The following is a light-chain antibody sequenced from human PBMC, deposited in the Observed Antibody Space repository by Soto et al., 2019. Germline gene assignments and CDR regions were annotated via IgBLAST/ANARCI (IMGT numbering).Light chain of an antibody. CDR3: QSYDTSNPHVI. V-gene: IGLV6-57*04. Sequence: MTQPPSVSAAPGQKVTISCTRSSGSIATNSVQWYQQRPGSAPTTILFEDNQRPSGVPDRFSGSIDSSSNSASLTISGLKTEDEADYYCQSYDTSNPHVIFGGGTKLTVL. CDR1: SGSIATNS. J-gene: IGLJ2*01. CDR2: EDN.